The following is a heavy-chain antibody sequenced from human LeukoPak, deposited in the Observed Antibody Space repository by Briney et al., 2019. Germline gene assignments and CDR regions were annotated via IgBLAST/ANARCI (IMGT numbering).Heavy chain of an antibody. V-gene: IGHV4-34*01. CDR3: ARPATVVTPSRLGYFDL. J-gene: IGHJ2*01. D-gene: IGHD4-23*01. CDR1: GGSLSGYY. CDR2: INHSGST. Sequence: SETLSLTCAVYGGSLSGYYWSWIRQPPGKGLEWIGEINHSGSTNYNPSLKSRVTISVDTSKNQFSLKLSSVTAADTAVYYCARPATVVTPSRLGYFDLWGRGTLVTVSS.